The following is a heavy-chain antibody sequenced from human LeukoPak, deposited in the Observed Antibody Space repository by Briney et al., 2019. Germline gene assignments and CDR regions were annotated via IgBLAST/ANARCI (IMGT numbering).Heavy chain of an antibody. CDR3: ARAVAVAGSYDY. D-gene: IGHD6-19*01. CDR2: IYTGGST. CDR1: GFTVSSNY. V-gene: IGHV3-53*01. Sequence: GGSLRLSCAASGFTVSSNYMTWVRQAPGKGLEWVSVIYTGGSTYYADSVKGRFTISRDNSKNTLYLQMNSLRAEDTAVYFCARAVAVAGSYDYWGQGTLVTASS. J-gene: IGHJ4*02.